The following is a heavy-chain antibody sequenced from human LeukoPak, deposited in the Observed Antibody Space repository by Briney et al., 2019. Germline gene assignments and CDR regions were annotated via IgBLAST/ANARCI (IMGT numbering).Heavy chain of an antibody. Sequence: SETLSLTCTVSGGSISSSSYYWGWIRQPPGKGLEWIESIYYSGSTYYNPTLKSRVTISVDTSKNQFSLKLSSVTAADTAVYYCARALDSLIAAATHFDYWGQGTLVTVSS. CDR1: GGSISSSSYY. J-gene: IGHJ4*02. V-gene: IGHV4-39*07. D-gene: IGHD6-13*01. CDR3: ARALDSLIAAATHFDY. CDR2: IYYSGST.